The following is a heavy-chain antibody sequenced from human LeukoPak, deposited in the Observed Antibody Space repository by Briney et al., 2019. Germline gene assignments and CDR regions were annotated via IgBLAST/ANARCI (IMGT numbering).Heavy chain of an antibody. CDR2: ISGSGGTT. CDR3: AKREYDSSAYPMYPIDY. Sequence: GGSLRLSCVLSGPGITFRDYAMTWVRQAPGRGLEWVSVISGSGGTTYYADPVEGRFTISRDNSKNTLYLQMNSLRVEDTAVYYCAKREYDSSAYPMYPIDYWGQGTLVTVSA. V-gene: IGHV3-23*01. J-gene: IGHJ4*02. D-gene: IGHD3-22*01. CDR1: GPGITFRDYA.